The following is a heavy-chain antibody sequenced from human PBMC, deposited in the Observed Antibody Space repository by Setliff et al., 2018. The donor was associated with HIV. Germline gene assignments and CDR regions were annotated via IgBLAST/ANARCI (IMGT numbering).Heavy chain of an antibody. D-gene: IGHD6-19*01. CDR3: ARVRSSGWYDWAFDY. V-gene: IGHV3-23*01. Sequence: PGGSLRLSCAASEFTFSSYAMSWVRRAPGRGLEWVSAISGSGDSTYYADSVMGRFTISRDNSKNTLYLQMNSLRAEDTAVYYCARVRSSGWYDWAFDYWGQGTLVTVSS. CDR1: EFTFSSYA. J-gene: IGHJ4*02. CDR2: ISGSGDST.